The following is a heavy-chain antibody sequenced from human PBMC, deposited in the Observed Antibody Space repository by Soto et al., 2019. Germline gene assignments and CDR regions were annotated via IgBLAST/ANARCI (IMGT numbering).Heavy chain of an antibody. J-gene: IGHJ4*02. Sequence: QVQLVQSGAEVKKPGASVKVSCKASGYTFTSYGISWVRQAPGQGLEWMGWISGYNGNTNYAQKLQGRVTMTTDTSTSTDYMELRSLRSDDTALYYCARGSYSSSWYEMGYWGQGTLVTVSS. V-gene: IGHV1-18*01. CDR1: GYTFTSYG. CDR3: ARGSYSSSWYEMGY. D-gene: IGHD6-13*01. CDR2: ISGYNGNT.